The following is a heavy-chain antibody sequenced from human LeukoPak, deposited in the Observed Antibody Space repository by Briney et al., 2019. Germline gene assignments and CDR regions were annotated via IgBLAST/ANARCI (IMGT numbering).Heavy chain of an antibody. CDR1: GYTFTSYG. CDR3: ARGSVHYDSSGHYDY. Sequence: ASVKVSCKASGYTFTSYGISWVRQAPGQGLEWMGWMNPNSGNTGYAQKFQGRVTMTRNTSISTAYMELSSLRSEDTAVYYCARGSVHYDSSGHYDYWGQGTLVTVSS. J-gene: IGHJ4*02. CDR2: MNPNSGNT. V-gene: IGHV1-8*02. D-gene: IGHD3-22*01.